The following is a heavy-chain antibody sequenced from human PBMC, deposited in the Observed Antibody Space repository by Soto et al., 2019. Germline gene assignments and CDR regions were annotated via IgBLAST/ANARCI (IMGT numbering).Heavy chain of an antibody. CDR1: GFTLSSYA. D-gene: IGHD6-13*01. Sequence: GGSLRLSCASSGFTLSSYAMSWVRQAPGKGLEWVSAIGGSGGSTYYADSVKGRFTISRDNSKNTLYLQMNSLRAEDTAVYYCAKDPSSWVRYYFDYWGQGTLVTVSS. CDR2: IGGSGGST. J-gene: IGHJ4*02. V-gene: IGHV3-23*01. CDR3: AKDPSSWVRYYFDY.